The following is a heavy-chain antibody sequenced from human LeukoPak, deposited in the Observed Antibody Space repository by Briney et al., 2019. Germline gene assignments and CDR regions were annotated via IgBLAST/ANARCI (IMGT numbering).Heavy chain of an antibody. CDR3: GRINYNGDY. V-gene: IGHV3-21*01. CDR2: ISSSSTSI. D-gene: IGHD3-10*01. J-gene: IGHJ4*02. CDR1: GFTFGSRS. Sequence: GGSLRLSCAASGFTFGSRSMNWVRQAPGKGLEWVSSISSSSTSIYYADSVKGRFTISRDNAKNTVYLQMNSLRTEDTAVYFCGRINYNGDYWGRGTLVTVSS.